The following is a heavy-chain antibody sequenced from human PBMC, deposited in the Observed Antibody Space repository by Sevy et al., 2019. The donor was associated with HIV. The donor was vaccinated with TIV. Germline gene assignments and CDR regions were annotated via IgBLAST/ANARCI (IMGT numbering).Heavy chain of an antibody. CDR1: GYIFSNYE. Sequence: ASVKVSCKTSGYIFSNYEINWVRQAPGQGLEWMGWINPYDGDTTYAQKFRGRVRMTTHTSTRTAYMERSALTSDDAGVYYCVRGRAPGIIMFHFEYWAEGTRVTVSS. CDR2: INPYDGDT. CDR3: VRGRAPGIIMFHFEY. D-gene: IGHD3-3*02. J-gene: IGHJ4*02. V-gene: IGHV1-18*01.